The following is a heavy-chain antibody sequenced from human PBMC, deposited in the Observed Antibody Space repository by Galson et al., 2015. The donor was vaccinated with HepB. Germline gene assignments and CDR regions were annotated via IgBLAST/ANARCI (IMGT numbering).Heavy chain of an antibody. V-gene: IGHV3-21*01. D-gene: IGHD4-17*01. Sequence: SLRLSCAASGFTFSSYSMNWVRQAPGKGLEWASSISSSSSYIYYADSVKGRFTISRDNAKNSLYLQMNSLRAEDTAVYYCARDHYPTVTTDYWGQGTLVTVSS. CDR2: ISSSSSYI. J-gene: IGHJ4*02. CDR3: ARDHYPTVTTDY. CDR1: GFTFSSYS.